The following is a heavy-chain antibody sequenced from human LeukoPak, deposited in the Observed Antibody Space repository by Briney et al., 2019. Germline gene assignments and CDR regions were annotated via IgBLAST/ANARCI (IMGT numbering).Heavy chain of an antibody. CDR1: GFTFDDYA. CDR2: ISGSGGST. Sequence: GGSLRLSCAASGFTFDDYAMHWVRQAPGKGLEWVSAISGSGGSTYYADSVKGRFTISRDNSKNTLYLQMNSLRAEDTAVYYCAKPPRSAYCGGDCYIEYFQHWGQGTLVTVSS. J-gene: IGHJ1*01. D-gene: IGHD2-21*02. CDR3: AKPPRSAYCGGDCYIEYFQH. V-gene: IGHV3-23*01.